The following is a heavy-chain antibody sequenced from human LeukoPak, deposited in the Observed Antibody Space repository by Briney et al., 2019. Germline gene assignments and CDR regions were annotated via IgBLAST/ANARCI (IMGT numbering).Heavy chain of an antibody. D-gene: IGHD2-2*01. V-gene: IGHV3-23*01. CDR3: AKAPTTTSLDWFDP. J-gene: IGHJ5*02. CDR1: GFTFSSYA. Sequence: SGGSLRLSCAASGFTFSSYAMSWVRQAPGKGLEWVSAISGSGGSTYYADSVKGRFTISRDNSKNTLFLQMNSLRAEDTALYYCAKAPTTTSLDWFDPWGQGTLVTVSS. CDR2: ISGSGGST.